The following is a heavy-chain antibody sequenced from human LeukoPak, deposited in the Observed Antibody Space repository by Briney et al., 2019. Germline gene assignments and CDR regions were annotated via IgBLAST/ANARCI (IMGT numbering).Heavy chain of an antibody. CDR2: ISHDGGNK. D-gene: IGHD3-10*01. CDR3: ARDKSYFGSGNYHYFDS. J-gene: IGHJ4*02. V-gene: IGHV3-30*03. Sequence: GGPLRLSCVASGFAFSQFPVHWVRQAPGKRLEWVAFISHDGGNKKYGDSVKGRFTISRDNSKNTVYLQMNSLRPEDTALYYCARDKSYFGSGNYHYFDSWGQGALVIVSS. CDR1: GFAFSQFP.